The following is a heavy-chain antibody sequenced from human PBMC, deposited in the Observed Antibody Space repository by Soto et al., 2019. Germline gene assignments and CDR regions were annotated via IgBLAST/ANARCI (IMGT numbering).Heavy chain of an antibody. D-gene: IGHD7-27*01. V-gene: IGHV4-59*01. CDR2: IYYTGST. CDR1: SGSISTYY. Sequence: TSETLSLTCTVSSGSISTYYWSWIRQPPGEGLEWIGYIYYTGSTNYNPSLKTRVAISMDTSKNQFSLNLSSVTAADTAVYYCAGAPNWDYFDFWGLGTLVTVSS. CDR3: AGAPNWDYFDF. J-gene: IGHJ4*02.